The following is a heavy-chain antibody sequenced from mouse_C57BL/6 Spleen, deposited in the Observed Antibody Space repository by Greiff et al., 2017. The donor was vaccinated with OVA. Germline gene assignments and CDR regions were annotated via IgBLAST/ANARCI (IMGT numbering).Heavy chain of an antibody. CDR3: ASSLRP. V-gene: IGHV5-4*01. Sequence: VQGVESGGGLVKPGGSLKLSCAASGFTFSSYAMSWVRQTPEKRLEWVATISDGGSYTYYPDNVKGRFTISRDNAKNNLYLQMSHLKSEDTAMYYCASSLRPWGQGTLVTVSA. D-gene: IGHD2-12*01. CDR2: ISDGGSYT. J-gene: IGHJ3*01. CDR1: GFTFSSYA.